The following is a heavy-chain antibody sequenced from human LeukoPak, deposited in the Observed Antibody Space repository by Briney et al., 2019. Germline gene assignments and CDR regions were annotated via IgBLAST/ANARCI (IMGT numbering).Heavy chain of an antibody. J-gene: IGHJ4*02. CDR1: GFTFSNYA. CDR2: ISYDGGSI. D-gene: IGHD2-15*01. Sequence: GGSLRLSCAASGFTFSNYAMDWVRQAPGKGLEWVAVISYDGGSIVYANSVKGRFTISRDNSKNTLYLQMNSLRAEDTAVYHCARPRADSGGKYYFDYWGQGTLVTVSS. V-gene: IGHV3-30-3*01. CDR3: ARPRADSGGKYYFDY.